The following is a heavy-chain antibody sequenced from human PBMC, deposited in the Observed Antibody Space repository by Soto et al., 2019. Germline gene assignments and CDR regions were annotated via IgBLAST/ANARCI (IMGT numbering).Heavy chain of an antibody. CDR1: GYTFTTYG. Sequence: ASVKVSCKASGYTFTTYGISWVRQAPGQGLEWMGWISPYNGTTKYAEKFQGEMTMTTDTATSTAYMDLRSLRSDDAAVYYCARDGERDTGLNFYYYLHGMDAWGQGTRVTVSS. D-gene: IGHD1-1*01. J-gene: IGHJ6*02. CDR2: ISPYNGTT. V-gene: IGHV1-18*04. CDR3: ARDGERDTGLNFYYYLHGMDA.